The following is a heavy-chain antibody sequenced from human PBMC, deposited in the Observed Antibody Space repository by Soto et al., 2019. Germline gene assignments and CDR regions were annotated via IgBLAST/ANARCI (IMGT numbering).Heavy chain of an antibody. D-gene: IGHD5-12*01. Sequence: QVQLQESGPGLVKPSETLSLTCTVSGGSISDYYWSWIRQPPGKGLEWIGYIYYSGSTNYNPALKSPVTISIDTSKNQFSLKLSSVTAADTAEYFCARGGKTSGYYGWGQGTLVIVSS. V-gene: IGHV4-59*01. J-gene: IGHJ4*02. CDR1: GGSISDYY. CDR3: ARGGKTSGYYG. CDR2: IYYSGST.